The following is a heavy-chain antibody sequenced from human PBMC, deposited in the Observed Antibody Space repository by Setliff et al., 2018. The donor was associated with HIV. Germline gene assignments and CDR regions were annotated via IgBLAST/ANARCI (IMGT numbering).Heavy chain of an antibody. V-gene: IGHV1-18*04. D-gene: IGHD6-19*01. CDR1: QSLVTHYH. Sequence: ASVKVSCKASQSLVTHYHLHWVRQAPGQGLEWMGWISGYNGDTHSTQKFQGRVTMTTDTSTNTAYMEVRSLRSDDTAVYYCARNSFPVGVTGTGPLFDYWGQGTLVTVSS. CDR3: ARNSFPVGVTGTGPLFDY. CDR2: ISGYNGDT. J-gene: IGHJ4*02.